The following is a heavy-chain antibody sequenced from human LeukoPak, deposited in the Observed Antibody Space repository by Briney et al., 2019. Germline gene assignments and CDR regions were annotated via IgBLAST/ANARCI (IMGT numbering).Heavy chain of an antibody. CDR3: ATDGSGYLRHYYYGMDV. CDR2: FDPEDGET. V-gene: IGHV1-24*01. CDR1: GYTLTELS. D-gene: IGHD3-22*01. Sequence: ASVKVSCKVSGYTLTELSMHWVRQAPGKGLEWMGGFDPEDGETIYAQKFQGRVTMTEDTSTDTAYMELSSLRSEDTAVYYCATDGSGYLRHYYYGMDVWGQGTTVTVSS. J-gene: IGHJ6*02.